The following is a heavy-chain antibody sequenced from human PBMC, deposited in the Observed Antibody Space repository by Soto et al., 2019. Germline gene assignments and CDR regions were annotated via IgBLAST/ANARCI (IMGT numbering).Heavy chain of an antibody. CDR3: AREGVGGYYYIDV. D-gene: IGHD3-3*01. Sequence: QVQLVESGGGVVQPGRSLRLSCAASGFIFSSHGMHWVRQAPGKGLEWVAVIWYDGSNKYYADSVKGRFTISRDNSKNTLYLQMNSLRAEDRAVYYCAREGVGGYYYIDVWGKGTTVTVSS. V-gene: IGHV3-33*01. CDR1: GFIFSSHG. J-gene: IGHJ6*03. CDR2: IWYDGSNK.